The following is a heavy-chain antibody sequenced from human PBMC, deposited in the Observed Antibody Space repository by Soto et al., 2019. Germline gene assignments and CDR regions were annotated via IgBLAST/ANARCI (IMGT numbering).Heavy chain of an antibody. CDR1: GDTFTSDDYY. J-gene: IGHJ4*02. Sequence: ASVKVSCKASGDTFTSDDYYIHWVRQAPGQGLEWMGMIKPTGGSTSFAQRFQGRVTMTRDTSTSTVYMELSSLKSEDTAVYYCATGQCPPSRNYFWGQGTLVTVSS. V-gene: IGHV1-46*01. CDR3: ATGQCPPSRNYF. CDR2: IKPTGGST. D-gene: IGHD1-7*01.